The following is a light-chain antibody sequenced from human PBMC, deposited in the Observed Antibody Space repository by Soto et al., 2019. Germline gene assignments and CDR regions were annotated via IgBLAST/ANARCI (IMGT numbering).Light chain of an antibody. CDR1: QYVSNK. Sequence: EIVMTQSPATLSVSPGETATLSCRASQYVSNKVAWYQQKPGQAPSLLILGASTRATGVPARFSGSGSGTDFTLTISRLEPEDFAVYYCQQYGSSPPTFGQGTKVDIK. J-gene: IGKJ1*01. V-gene: IGKV3-15*01. CDR2: GAS. CDR3: QQYGSSPPT.